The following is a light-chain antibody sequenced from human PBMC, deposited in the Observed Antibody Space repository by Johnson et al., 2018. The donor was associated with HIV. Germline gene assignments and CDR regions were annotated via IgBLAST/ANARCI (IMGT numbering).Light chain of an antibody. CDR3: GTWDSSLSARGV. J-gene: IGLJ1*01. CDR2: ENN. Sequence: QSVLTQPPSVSAAPGQKVTISCSGSSSNIGNNYVSWYQQLPGTAPKLLIYENNKRPSGIPDRFSGSKSGTSATLGITGLQTGDEADYYCGTWDSSLSARGVFGTGTTFTVL. CDR1: SSNIGNNY. V-gene: IGLV1-51*02.